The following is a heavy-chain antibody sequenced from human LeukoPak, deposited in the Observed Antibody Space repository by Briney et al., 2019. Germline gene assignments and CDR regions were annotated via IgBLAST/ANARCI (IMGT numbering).Heavy chain of an antibody. CDR3: ARSPGYQLLYGGWFDP. Sequence: PGRSLRLSCAASGFTFSSYGMHWVRQAPGKGLEWVAVISYDGSNKYYADSVKGRFTISRDNSKNTLYLQMNSLRAEDTAVYYCARSPGYQLLYGGWFDPWGQGTLVTVSS. J-gene: IGHJ5*02. CDR1: GFTFSSYG. V-gene: IGHV3-30*03. CDR2: ISYDGSNK. D-gene: IGHD2-2*02.